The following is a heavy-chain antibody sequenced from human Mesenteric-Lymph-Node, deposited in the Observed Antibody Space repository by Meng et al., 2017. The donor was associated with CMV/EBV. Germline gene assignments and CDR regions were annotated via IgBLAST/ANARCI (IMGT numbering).Heavy chain of an antibody. CDR1: TFSSYA. J-gene: IGHJ4*02. CDR3: ARDSDLWLQSAESWRLHDY. Sequence: TFSSYAISWVRQAPGQGLEWMGRIIPILGIANYAQKFQGRVTITADKSTSTAYMELSSLRSEDTAVYYCARDSDLWLQSAESWRLHDYWGQGTLVTVSS. CDR2: IIPILGIA. V-gene: IGHV1-69*04. D-gene: IGHD5-24*01.